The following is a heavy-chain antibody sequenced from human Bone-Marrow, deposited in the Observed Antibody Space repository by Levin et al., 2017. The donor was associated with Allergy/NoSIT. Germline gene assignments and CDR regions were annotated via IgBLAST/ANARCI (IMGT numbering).Heavy chain of an antibody. Sequence: SVKVSCKASGFTLTTSAVQWVRQARGQRLEWIGWIVVGSGNTNYAQKFQDRVTITRDMSTGTAYMELSSLRSEDTAVYYCAADRWYYYNTSGYSIVDYVGQGTLVTVSS. J-gene: IGHJ4*02. CDR1: GFTLTTSA. CDR2: IVVGSGNT. D-gene: IGHD3-22*01. V-gene: IGHV1-58*01. CDR3: AADRWYYYNTSGYSIVDY.